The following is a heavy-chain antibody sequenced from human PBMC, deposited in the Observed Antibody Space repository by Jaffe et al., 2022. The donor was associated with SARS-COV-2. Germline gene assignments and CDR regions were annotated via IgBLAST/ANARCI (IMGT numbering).Heavy chain of an antibody. V-gene: IGHV3-30*18. CDR2: MPNDGTNG. CDR1: GFRFSVYG. J-gene: IGHJ5*02. Sequence: QLQLEESGGGVVQPGRSLRLSCAASGFRFSVYGMHWVRQPPGKGLEWVAVMPNDGTNGYYADSVKGRFTVSRDNSKNTLYLEISSLRAEDTAMYYCVKDPMRDNPAFNWVDPWGQGTLVTVSS. D-gene: IGHD1-20*01. CDR3: VKDPMRDNPAFNWVDP.